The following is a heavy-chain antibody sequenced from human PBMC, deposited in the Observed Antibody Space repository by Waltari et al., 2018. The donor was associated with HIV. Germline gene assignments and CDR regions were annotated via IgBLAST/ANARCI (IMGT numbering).Heavy chain of an antibody. Sequence: LQLHESGPGLVKPSETLSLTCIVSGDSIISDYFYWAWIRQSPGKGLEWLGSLYHRGSAYYNPSLKSRIAMSLDTTKNHFSLNLTSVTAADTSIYYCSRSPFINVGSLRRLGYFDPWGPGAPVTVFS. D-gene: IGHD2-15*01. J-gene: IGHJ5*02. CDR3: SRSPFINVGSLRRLGYFDP. CDR1: GDSIISDYFY. CDR2: LYHRGSA. V-gene: IGHV4-39*02.